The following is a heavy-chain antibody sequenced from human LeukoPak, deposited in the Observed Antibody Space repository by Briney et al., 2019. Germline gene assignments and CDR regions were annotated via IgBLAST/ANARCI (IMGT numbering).Heavy chain of an antibody. CDR1: GGSISSYY. CDR3: ARRGYSYGFDY. V-gene: IGHV4-59*08. Sequence: SETLSLTCTVSGGSISSYYWSWIRQPPGKGLEWIGYIYYSGSTNYNPSLKSRVTISVDTSKNQFSLKLSSVTAADAAVYYCARRGYSYGFDYWGQGTLVTVSS. CDR2: IYYSGST. J-gene: IGHJ4*02. D-gene: IGHD5-18*01.